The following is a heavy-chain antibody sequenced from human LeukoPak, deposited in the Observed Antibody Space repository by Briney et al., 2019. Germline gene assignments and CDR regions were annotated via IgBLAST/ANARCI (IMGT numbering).Heavy chain of an antibody. Sequence: GGSLRLSCAASGFTFSDYGLHWVRQAPGKGLEWVAFIRYDGSFKYYADSVKGRFTISRDNSKDTLFLQMNSLRAEDTALYYCAKLPRSSGLPSSWGQGTLVTVSS. V-gene: IGHV3-30*02. CDR3: AKLPRSSGLPSS. D-gene: IGHD3-22*01. CDR1: GFTFSDYG. CDR2: IRYDGSFK. J-gene: IGHJ5*02.